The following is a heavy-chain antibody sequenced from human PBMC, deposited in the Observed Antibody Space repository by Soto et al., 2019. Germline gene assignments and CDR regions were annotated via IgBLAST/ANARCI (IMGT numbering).Heavy chain of an antibody. V-gene: IGHV4-38-2*02. D-gene: IGHD2-15*01. CDR1: GYSISSGYH. J-gene: IGHJ5*02. CDR2: VHYSGNT. CDR3: ARQDRVVAEGRWFDP. Sequence: SNTLSLTCTVSGYSISSGYHWAWIRQPPGKGLEWLGSVHYSGNTYYNPSLKSRLTISVDKSKNQFSLNLSSVTAADTAVYYCARQDRVVAEGRWFDPWGQGTLVTVSS.